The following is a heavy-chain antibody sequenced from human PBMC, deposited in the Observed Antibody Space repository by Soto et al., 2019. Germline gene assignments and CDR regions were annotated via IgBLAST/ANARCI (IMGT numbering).Heavy chain of an antibody. J-gene: IGHJ5*02. CDR3: ARGFTLVRGVSQNNWFDP. CDR1: GYTFTSYG. CDR2: ISAYNGNT. V-gene: IGHV1-18*04. Sequence: ASVKVSCKASGYTFTSYGISWVRQAPGQGLEWMGWISAYNGNTNYAQKLQGRVTMTTDTSTSTAYMELRSPRSDDTAVYYCARGFTLVRGVSQNNWFDPWGQGTLVTVSS. D-gene: IGHD3-10*01.